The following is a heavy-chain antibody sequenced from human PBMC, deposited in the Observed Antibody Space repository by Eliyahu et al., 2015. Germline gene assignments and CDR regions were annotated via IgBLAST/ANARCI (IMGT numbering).Heavy chain of an antibody. V-gene: IGHV1-24*01. CDR3: ATGYCSSTSCLNMAHHDAFDI. D-gene: IGHD2-2*01. CDR2: FDPEDGET. CDR1: GYTLTELS. Sequence: QVQLVQSGAEVKKPGASVKVXCKVSGYTLTELSIHWGRQAPGKGLEWMGGFDPEDGETIYAQKFQGRVTMTEDTSTDTAYMELSSLRSEDTAVYYCATGYCSSTSCLNMAHHDAFDIWGQGTMVTVSS. J-gene: IGHJ3*02.